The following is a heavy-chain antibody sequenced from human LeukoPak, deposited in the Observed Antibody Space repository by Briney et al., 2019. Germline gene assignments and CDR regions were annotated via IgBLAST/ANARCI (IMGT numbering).Heavy chain of an antibody. Sequence: SGTLSLTCAVSGGSISSSNWWSWVRQPPGKGLEWIGEIYHSGSTNYNPSLKSRVTISVDKSKNQFSLKLSSVTAADTAVYYCARMVVRVYSSSWYEDGFDYWGQGTLVTVSS. J-gene: IGHJ4*02. D-gene: IGHD6-13*01. CDR3: ARMVVRVYSSSWYEDGFDY. V-gene: IGHV4-4*02. CDR1: GGSISSSNW. CDR2: IYHSGST.